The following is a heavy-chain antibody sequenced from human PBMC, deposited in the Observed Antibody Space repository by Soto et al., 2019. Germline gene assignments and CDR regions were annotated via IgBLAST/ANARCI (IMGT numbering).Heavy chain of an antibody. Sequence: SVKVSCKASGDTFTSYYMHWVRQAPGQGLEWMGGIIPMFGTADYAQKFQGRVTITADESTSTAYMELSSLRSEDTAVYYCASQGYCISTSCPNYYYGMDVWGQGTTVTVSS. CDR2: IIPMFGTA. J-gene: IGHJ6*02. D-gene: IGHD2-2*01. V-gene: IGHV1-69*13. CDR3: ASQGYCISTSCPNYYYGMDV. CDR1: GDTFTSYY.